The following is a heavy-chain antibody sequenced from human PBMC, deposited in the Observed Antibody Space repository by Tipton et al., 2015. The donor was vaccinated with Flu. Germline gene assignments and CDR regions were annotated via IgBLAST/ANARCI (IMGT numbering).Heavy chain of an antibody. Sequence: TLSLTCTVSGYSISSGYYWGWIRQPPGKGLEWIGSIYHSGSTYYNPSLKSRVTISVDTSKNQSSLKLSSVTAADTAVYYCARVGAHDYGDYHYDYWGQGTLVTVSS. J-gene: IGHJ4*02. CDR2: IYHSGST. V-gene: IGHV4-38-2*02. CDR1: GYSISSGYY. CDR3: ARVGAHDYGDYHYDY. D-gene: IGHD4-17*01.